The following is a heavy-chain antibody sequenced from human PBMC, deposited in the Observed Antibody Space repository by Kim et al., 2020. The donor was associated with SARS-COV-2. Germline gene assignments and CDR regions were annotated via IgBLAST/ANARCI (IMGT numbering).Heavy chain of an antibody. J-gene: IGHJ6*02. V-gene: IGHV3-64D*09. CDR3: VKDEGNDYNVGDV. CDR2: ISSNGGST. Sequence: GGSLRLSCSASGFTFSSYAMHWVRQAPGKGLEYVSAISSNGGSTYYADSVKGRFTISRDNSKNTLYLQMSSLRAEDTAVYYCVKDEGNDYNVGDVWGQGTTVTVSS. D-gene: IGHD4-4*01. CDR1: GFTFSSYA.